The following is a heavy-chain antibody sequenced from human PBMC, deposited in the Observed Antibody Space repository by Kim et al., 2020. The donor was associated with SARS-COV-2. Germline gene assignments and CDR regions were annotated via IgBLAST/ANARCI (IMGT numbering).Heavy chain of an antibody. D-gene: IGHD3-10*01. V-gene: IGHV3-15*01. CDR2: GKT. J-gene: IGHJ4*02. Sequence: GKTDYAEPVKGRFTISREDSKNTLYLQRNSLKTEDTAVYYCTTDGRGGDYWGQGTLVTVSS. CDR3: TTDGRGGDY.